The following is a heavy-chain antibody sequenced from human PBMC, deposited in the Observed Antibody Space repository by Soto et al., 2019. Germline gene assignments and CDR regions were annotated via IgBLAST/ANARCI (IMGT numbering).Heavy chain of an antibody. CDR3: ALPRVGATYTN. V-gene: IGHV1-2*02. CDR2: ISPSTAYT. D-gene: IGHD1-26*01. J-gene: IGHJ4*02. Sequence: GASVKVSCKASGYTFTAYYIHWLRQAPGQGPEWMGWISPSTAYTNYAQKFQGRVTMTRDPSISTAYMELSRLRSDDTAVYYCALPRVGATYTNWGQGTLVTVSS. CDR1: GYTFTAYY.